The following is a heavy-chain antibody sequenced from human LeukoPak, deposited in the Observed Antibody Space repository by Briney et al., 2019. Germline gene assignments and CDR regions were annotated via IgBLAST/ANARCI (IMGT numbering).Heavy chain of an antibody. CDR2: FDPEDGET. Sequence: ASVKVSCKVSGYTLTELSMHWVRQAPGKGLEWMGGFDPEDGETIYAQKFQGRVTMTEDTSTDTAYMELSSLRSEDTAVYYCARDPTPMVRGVIPFDYWGQGTLVTVSS. V-gene: IGHV1-24*01. CDR3: ARDPTPMVRGVIPFDY. J-gene: IGHJ4*02. CDR1: GYTLTELS. D-gene: IGHD3-10*01.